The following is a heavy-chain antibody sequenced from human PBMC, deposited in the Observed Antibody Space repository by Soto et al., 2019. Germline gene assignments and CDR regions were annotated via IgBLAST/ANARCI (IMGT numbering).Heavy chain of an antibody. D-gene: IGHD5-18*01. CDR3: AKEGTAMVWYFDL. V-gene: IGHV3-30*18. CDR2: ISYDGSNK. CDR1: GFTFSSYG. J-gene: IGHJ2*01. Sequence: PGGSLRLSCAASGFTFSSYGMHWVRQAPGKGLEWVAVISYDGSNKYYADSVKGRFTISRDNSKNTLYLQMNSLRAEDTAVYYCAKEGTAMVWYFDLWGRGTLVTVPQ.